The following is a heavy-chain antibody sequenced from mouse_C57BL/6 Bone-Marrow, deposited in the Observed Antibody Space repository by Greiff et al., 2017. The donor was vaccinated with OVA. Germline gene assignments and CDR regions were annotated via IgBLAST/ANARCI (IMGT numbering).Heavy chain of an antibody. CDR3: AGPLYCGSSYAFAY. V-gene: IGHV5-15*04. D-gene: IGHD1-1*01. CDR2: ISNLAYSI. CDR1: GFTFSDYG. Sequence: EVKLVESGGGLVQPGGSLKLSCAASGFTFSDYGMAWVRQAPRKGPEWVAFISNLAYSIYYADTVTGRFTISRENAKNTLYLEMSSLRSEDTAMDYCAGPLYCGSSYAFAYWGQGTLVTVSA. J-gene: IGHJ3*01.